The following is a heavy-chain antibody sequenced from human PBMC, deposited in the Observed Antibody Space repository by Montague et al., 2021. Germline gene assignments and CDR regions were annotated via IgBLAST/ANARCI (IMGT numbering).Heavy chain of an antibody. J-gene: IGHJ4*02. D-gene: IGHD1-7*01. V-gene: IGHV3-74*01. Sequence: SLRLSCAASGFTFSSYWMHWVRQAPGKGLVWVSRINSDGSNTGYADSVKGRFTVSRENAKNTLYLQMNNLRAEDTAVYYCAGHPYNGNSPLDYWGQGTLVTVSS. CDR3: AGHPYNGNSPLDY. CDR2: INSDGSNT. CDR1: GFTFSSYW.